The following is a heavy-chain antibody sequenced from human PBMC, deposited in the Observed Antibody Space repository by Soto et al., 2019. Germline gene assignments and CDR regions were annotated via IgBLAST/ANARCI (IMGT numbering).Heavy chain of an antibody. CDR2: IIPIFGTA. CDR3: ATGAYLRGYSGDSTPALYSSVWYVLGC. V-gene: IGHV1-69*01. Sequence: QVQLVQSGAEVKKPGSSVKVSCKASGGTFRSYAISWVRQAPGQGLEWMGGIIPIFGTANYAQKFQGRDTIMEDESTRTGYMEVSSLRSEDTTVYYCATGAYLRGYSGDSTPALYSSVWYVLGCWGQGTLVTVSS. J-gene: IGHJ4*02. D-gene: IGHD6-19*01. CDR1: GGTFRSYA.